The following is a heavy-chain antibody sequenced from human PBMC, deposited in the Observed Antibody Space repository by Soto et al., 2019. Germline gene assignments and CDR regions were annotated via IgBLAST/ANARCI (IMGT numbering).Heavy chain of an antibody. D-gene: IGHD4-17*01. CDR2: IIPILGIA. J-gene: IGHJ4*02. CDR1: GGTFSSYS. Sequence: QVKLVQSGAEVKKPGSSVKVSCKASGGTFSSYSISWVRQAPGQGLEWMGRIIPILGIANYAQKFQGRLTISADKSTSTAYMELSSLRSEDTAVYYCARERTSGDYDYWGQGTLVTVSS. V-gene: IGHV1-69*08. CDR3: ARERTSGDYDY.